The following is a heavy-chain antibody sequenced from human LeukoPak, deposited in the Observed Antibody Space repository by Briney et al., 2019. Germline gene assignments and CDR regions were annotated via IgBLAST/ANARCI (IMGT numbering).Heavy chain of an antibody. Sequence: SETLSLTHTVSGGSVSSGSYYWSWIRQPPGKGLEWIGYIYYSGSSNYNPYLKSRATISVDTSKNQFSLKLSSVTAADTAVYYCARARHPNWFDPWGQGTLVTVSS. CDR1: GGSVSSGSYY. V-gene: IGHV4-61*01. CDR3: ARARHPNWFDP. J-gene: IGHJ5*02. CDR2: IYYSGSS.